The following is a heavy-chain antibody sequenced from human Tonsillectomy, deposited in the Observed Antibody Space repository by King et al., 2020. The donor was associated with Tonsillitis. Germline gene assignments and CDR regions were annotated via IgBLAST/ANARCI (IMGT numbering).Heavy chain of an antibody. CDR1: CCSISSGDHF. CDR3: ARYVSGNFDL. V-gene: IGHV4-39*01. Sequence: QLQESGPGVVKPSETLSLTCTVSCCSISSGDHFWAWIRQPPGKGLEWIGYMYYSGSIFYNPSLQSRITISGGMSENRSSLKLSSVMSADPSVYFWARYVSGNFDLWGQGALVTVST. CDR2: MYYSGSI. J-gene: IGHJ4*02. D-gene: IGHD1-26*01.